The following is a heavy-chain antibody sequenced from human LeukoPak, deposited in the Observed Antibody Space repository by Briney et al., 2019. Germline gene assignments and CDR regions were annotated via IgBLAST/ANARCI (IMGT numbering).Heavy chain of an antibody. CDR3: ARDGGYCSSTSCSYYYYYYGMDV. CDR2: ISSSGSTI. Sequence: GGSLRLSCAASGFTFSDYYMSWSRQAPGKGLEWVSYISSSGSTIDYADSVKGRFTISRDNAKNSLYLQMNSLRAEDTAVYYCARDGGYCSSTSCSYYYYYYGMDVWGQGTTVTVSS. CDR1: GFTFSDYY. J-gene: IGHJ6*02. V-gene: IGHV3-11*01. D-gene: IGHD2-2*01.